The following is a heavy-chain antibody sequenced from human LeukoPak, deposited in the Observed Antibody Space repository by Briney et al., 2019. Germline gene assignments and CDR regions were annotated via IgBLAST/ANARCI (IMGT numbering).Heavy chain of an antibody. D-gene: IGHD2-15*01. CDR1: GFTFSSYA. V-gene: IGHV3-23*01. J-gene: IGHJ5*02. CDR3: ARDGYCSGGSCFSGFDP. Sequence: GGSLRLSCAASGFTFSSYAMGWVRQAPGKGLEWVSTISGSDGSTYYADSVKGRFTISRDKSKNTLYLQMNSLRAEDTAVYYCARDGYCSGGSCFSGFDPWGQGTLVTVSS. CDR2: ISGSDGST.